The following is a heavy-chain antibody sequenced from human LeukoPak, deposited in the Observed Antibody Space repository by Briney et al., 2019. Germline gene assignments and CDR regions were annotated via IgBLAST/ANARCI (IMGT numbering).Heavy chain of an antibody. CDR1: GYTLTGYY. J-gene: IGHJ6*02. D-gene: IGHD3-9*01. Sequence: ASVKVSCKASGYTLTGYYMHWVRQAPGQGLEWMGWINPNSGGTNYAQKFQGRVTMTRDTSISTAYMELNRLRSDDTAVYYCASGSYYDILTGPYGMDVWGQGTTVTVSS. CDR3: ASGSYYDILTGPYGMDV. V-gene: IGHV1-2*02. CDR2: INPNSGGT.